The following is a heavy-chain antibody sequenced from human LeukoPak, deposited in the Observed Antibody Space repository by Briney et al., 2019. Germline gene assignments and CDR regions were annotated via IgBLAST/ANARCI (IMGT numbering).Heavy chain of an antibody. CDR2: ITWDGGTT. V-gene: IGHV3-43*01. Sequence: PGGSLRLSCAASGFSFDYHTMNWVRQAPGKVLEWVSLITWDGGTTYNADSVKGRCTISRDNIKYSLYLQMNSLRTEDTAVYYCARDPYSGSYGNYYYYFMDVWGKGTTVTISS. CDR3: ARDPYSGSYGNYYYYFMDV. J-gene: IGHJ6*03. D-gene: IGHD1-26*01. CDR1: GFSFDYHT.